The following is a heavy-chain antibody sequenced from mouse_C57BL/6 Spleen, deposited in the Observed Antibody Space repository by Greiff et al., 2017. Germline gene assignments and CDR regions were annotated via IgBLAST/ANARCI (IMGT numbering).Heavy chain of an antibody. J-gene: IGHJ1*03. Sequence: EVQLQESGGGLVKPGGSLKLSCAASGFTFSDYGMHWVRQAPEKGLEWVAYISSGSSTIYYADTVKGRFTISRDNAKNTLFLQMTSLRSEDTAMYYCARGSYDYDEGWYFDVWGTGTTVTVSS. D-gene: IGHD2-4*01. V-gene: IGHV5-17*01. CDR3: ARGSYDYDEGWYFDV. CDR1: GFTFSDYG. CDR2: ISSGSSTI.